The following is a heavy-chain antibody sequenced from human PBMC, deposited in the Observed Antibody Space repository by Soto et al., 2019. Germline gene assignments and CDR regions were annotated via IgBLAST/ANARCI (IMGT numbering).Heavy chain of an antibody. CDR1: GYTFTGYY. J-gene: IGHJ6*03. CDR3: ARGATVVDYYYMDV. Sequence: ASVKVSCKASGYTFTGYYMHWVRQAPGQGLEWMGWINPNSGGTNYAQRFQGWVTMTRDTSISTAYMELSRLRSDDTAVYYCARGATVVDYYYMDVWGQGTTVTVSS. V-gene: IGHV1-2*04. D-gene: IGHD4-4*01. CDR2: INPNSGGT.